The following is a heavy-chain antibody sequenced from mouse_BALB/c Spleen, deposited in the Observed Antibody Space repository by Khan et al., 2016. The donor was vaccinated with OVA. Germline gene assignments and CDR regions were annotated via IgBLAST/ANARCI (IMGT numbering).Heavy chain of an antibody. Sequence: QVQLKQSGAELVRPGASVKLSCKTSGYIFTNYWIHWVKQRSGQGLEWIARIYPGTDNTYYNEKLKDKAILTVDKSSSTAYMQLSSLKSEDSAVYCCAREEALDYFDYWGQGTTLTVSS. CDR3: AREEALDYFDY. CDR2: IYPGTDNT. D-gene: IGHD3-2*02. J-gene: IGHJ2*01. V-gene: IGHV1-76*01. CDR1: GYIFTNYW.